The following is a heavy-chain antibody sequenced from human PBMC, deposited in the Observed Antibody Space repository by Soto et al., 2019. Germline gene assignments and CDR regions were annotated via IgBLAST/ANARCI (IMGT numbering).Heavy chain of an antibody. D-gene: IGHD5-18*01. CDR2: ISGSGGST. CDR3: AKGPRGYSYGLGGSSWYDDYFDY. V-gene: IGHV3-23*01. Sequence: EVQLLESVGGLVQPGGSLRLSCAASGFTFSSYAMSWVRQAPGKGLEWVSAISGSGGSTYYAASVKGRFTISRDHSKNTRYLQMNGLRAEDTAVYYCAKGPRGYSYGLGGSSWYDDYFDYWGQGTMVTVSS. CDR1: GFTFSSYA. J-gene: IGHJ4*02.